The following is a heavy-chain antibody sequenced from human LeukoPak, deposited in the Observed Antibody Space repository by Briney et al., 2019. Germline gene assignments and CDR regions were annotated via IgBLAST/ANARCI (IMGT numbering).Heavy chain of an antibody. V-gene: IGHV4-59*01. CDR1: GGSISSYY. Sequence: PSETLSLTCTVSGGSISSYYWSWIRQPPGEGLEWIGYIYYSGSTNYNPSLKSRVTISVDTSKNQFSLKLSSVTAADTAVYHCARENDYGGNWYFDLWGRGTLVTVSS. CDR2: IYYSGST. CDR3: ARENDYGGNWYFDL. D-gene: IGHD4-23*01. J-gene: IGHJ2*01.